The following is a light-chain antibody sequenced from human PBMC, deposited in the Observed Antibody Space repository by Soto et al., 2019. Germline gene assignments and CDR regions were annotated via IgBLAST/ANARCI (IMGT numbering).Light chain of an antibody. J-gene: IGKJ1*01. CDR3: QQSYSTPVA. Sequence: DIQMTQSPSSLSASVGDRVTITCRASQSISSYLNWYQQKPGKAPKVLIYAASSLQSGVPSRFSGSGSGTDFTFTISSLQPEDFATYYCQQSYSTPVAFGQGTKVEIK. CDR1: QSISSY. CDR2: AAS. V-gene: IGKV1-39*01.